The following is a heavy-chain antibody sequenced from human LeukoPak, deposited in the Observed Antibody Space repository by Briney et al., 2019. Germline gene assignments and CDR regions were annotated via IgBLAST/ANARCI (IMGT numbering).Heavy chain of an antibody. J-gene: IGHJ2*01. CDR1: GFTVSSHY. D-gene: IGHD3-10*01. V-gene: IGHV3-53*01. CDR2: IYSGGST. Sequence: GGSLRLSCAASGFTVSSHYMSWVRQAPGKGLEWVSVIYSGGSTYYADSVKGRFTISRDNSKNTLYLQLNSLTAEDTAVYYCAAGISMVRGVFDLWGRGTLVTVSS. CDR3: AAGISMVRGVFDL.